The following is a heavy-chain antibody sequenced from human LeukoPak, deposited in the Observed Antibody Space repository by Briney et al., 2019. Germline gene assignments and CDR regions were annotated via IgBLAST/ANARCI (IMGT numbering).Heavy chain of an antibody. D-gene: IGHD6-19*01. CDR2: ISSDGNT. CDR1: GFTVSSSS. V-gene: IGHV3-66*01. Sequence: PGGSLRLSCAASGFTVSSSSMNWVRLGPGKGLEWVSVISSDGNTYYADSVKGRFTISRDNSRNTLSLQMNGLRADDTAVYYCARGQEQFSSPWQWGPRRKNFYYYGMDVWGQGTTVTVSS. J-gene: IGHJ6*02. CDR3: ARGQEQFSSPWQWGPRRKNFYYYGMDV.